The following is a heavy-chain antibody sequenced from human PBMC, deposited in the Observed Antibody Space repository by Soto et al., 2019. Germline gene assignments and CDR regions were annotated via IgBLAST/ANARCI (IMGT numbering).Heavy chain of an antibody. CDR1: GFTFSSYA. Sequence: GSLRLSCAASGFTFSSYAMSWVRQAPGKGLEWVSAISGSGGSTYYADSVKGRFTISRDNSKNTLYLQMNSLRAEDTAVYCCARVDYGDYEVFYYWGQGTLVTVS. D-gene: IGHD4-17*01. CDR3: ARVDYGDYEVFYY. J-gene: IGHJ4*02. CDR2: ISGSGGST. V-gene: IGHV3-23*01.